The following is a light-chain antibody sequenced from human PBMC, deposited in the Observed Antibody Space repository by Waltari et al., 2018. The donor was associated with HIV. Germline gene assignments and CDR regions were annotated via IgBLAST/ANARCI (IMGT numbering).Light chain of an antibody. CDR2: KDT. CDR1: VLTKKS. Sequence: SYELTQPPSVSVYPGQTARITCSADVLTKKSSYWYRQKPGQAPVLLINKDTERPSGIPERFSGSSSGTTVTLTISGVQADDEADYYCQSVDTSDVVFGGGTKLTV. V-gene: IGLV3-25*03. CDR3: QSVDTSDVV. J-gene: IGLJ2*01.